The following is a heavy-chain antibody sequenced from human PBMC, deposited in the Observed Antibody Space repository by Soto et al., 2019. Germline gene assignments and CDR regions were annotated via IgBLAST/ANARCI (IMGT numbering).Heavy chain of an antibody. CDR3: ARHPPGTGWYYFDY. D-gene: IGHD6-19*01. V-gene: IGHV3-23*01. CDR2: TSGSGGST. CDR1: GFTFSTYA. Sequence: GSLRLSCAASGFTFSTYAMSWVRQTPGKGLEWVSTTSGSGGSTYYADSVMARFTISRDNSKHTLYLQMNSLRAEDTAVYYCARHPPGTGWYYFDYWGQGTLVTVSS. J-gene: IGHJ4*02.